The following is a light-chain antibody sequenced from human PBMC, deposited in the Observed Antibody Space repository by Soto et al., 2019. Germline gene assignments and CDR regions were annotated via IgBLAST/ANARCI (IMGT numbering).Light chain of an antibody. Sequence: QSVLTQPASVSGSPGQSITISCTGTSSDVGGYNFVSWYQQHPGKAPKLIISDVRNRPSGVSTRFSGSKSGNTASLTISGLQAEDEADYYCSSYTSINTHVFGTGTKVTVL. CDR1: SSDVGGYNF. J-gene: IGLJ1*01. CDR3: SSYTSINTHV. V-gene: IGLV2-14*01. CDR2: DVR.